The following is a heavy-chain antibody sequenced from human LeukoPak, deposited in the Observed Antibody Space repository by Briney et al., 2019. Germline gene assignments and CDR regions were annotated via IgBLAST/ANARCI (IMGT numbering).Heavy chain of an antibody. D-gene: IGHD2-21*02. Sequence: GPTVNLPRNASGHIFNSCYMLWARQAPGQGREWMGINHPRYDSKMYAQKLQGRVTITRDTYASTTYVELSSMRSEETAVYFCARGCGGDCPTAEYFHHWGQGTLVAVSS. CDR1: GHIFNSCY. CDR3: ARGCGGDCPTAEYFHH. V-gene: IGHV1-46*02. CDR2: NHPRYDSK. J-gene: IGHJ1*01.